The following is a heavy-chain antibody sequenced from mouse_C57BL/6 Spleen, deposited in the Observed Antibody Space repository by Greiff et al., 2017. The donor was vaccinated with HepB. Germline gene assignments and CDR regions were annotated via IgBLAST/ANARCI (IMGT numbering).Heavy chain of an antibody. CDR1: GFTFSDAW. CDR2: IRNKANNHAT. CDR3: KITTVVERYYYAMDY. Sequence: DVKLVESGGGLVQPGGSMKLSCAASGFTFSDAWMDWVRQSPEKGLEWVAEIRNKANNHATYYAESVKGRFTISRDDSKSSVYLQMNSLRAEDTGIYYCKITTVVERYYYAMDYWGQGTSVTVSS. J-gene: IGHJ4*01. V-gene: IGHV6-6*01. D-gene: IGHD1-1*01.